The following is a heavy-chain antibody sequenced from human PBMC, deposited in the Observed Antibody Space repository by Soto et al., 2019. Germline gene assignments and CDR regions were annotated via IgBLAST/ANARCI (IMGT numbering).Heavy chain of an antibody. CDR2: IKQDGSEK. CDR3: ARVGPLGELSGFDY. CDR1: GFTFSSYW. D-gene: IGHD3-16*02. V-gene: IGHV3-7*01. J-gene: IGHJ4*02. Sequence: PGGSLRLSCAASGFTFSSYWMSWVRQAPGKGLEWVANIKQDGSEKYYVDSVKGRFTISRDNAKNSLYLQMNSLRAEDTAVYYCARVGPLGELSGFDYWGQGTLVPVSP.